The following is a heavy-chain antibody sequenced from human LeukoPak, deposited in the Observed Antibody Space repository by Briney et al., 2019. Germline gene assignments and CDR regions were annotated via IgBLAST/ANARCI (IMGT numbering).Heavy chain of an antibody. J-gene: IGHJ3*02. V-gene: IGHV4-30-4*08. CDR2: IYYSGST. CDR3: ARGGTMMYAFDI. CDR1: GGSISSGDYY. D-gene: IGHD3-22*01. Sequence: KASETLSLTCTVSGGSISSGDYYWSWIRQPPGKGLEWIGYIYYSGSTYYNLSLKSRVTISVDTSKNQFSLKLSSVTAADTAVYYCARGGTMMYAFDIWGQGTMVTVSS.